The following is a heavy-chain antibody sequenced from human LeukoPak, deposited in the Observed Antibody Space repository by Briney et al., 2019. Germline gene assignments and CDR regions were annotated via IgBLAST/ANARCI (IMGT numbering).Heavy chain of an antibody. CDR3: VRDPPRDTAMVWKY. J-gene: IGHJ4*02. D-gene: IGHD5-18*01. CDR1: GFTFSSYS. Sequence: AGGSLRLSCAASGFTFSSYSMNWVRQAPGKGLEWVSSISSSSSYIYYADSVKGRFTISRDNAKNSLYLQMNSLRAEDTAVYYCVRDPPRDTAMVWKYWGQGTLVTVSS. CDR2: ISSSSSYI. V-gene: IGHV3-21*01.